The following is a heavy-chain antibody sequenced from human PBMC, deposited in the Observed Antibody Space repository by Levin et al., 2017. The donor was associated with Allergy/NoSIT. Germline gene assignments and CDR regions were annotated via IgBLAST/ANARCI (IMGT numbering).Heavy chain of an antibody. CDR2: INPNSGGT. J-gene: IGHJ4*02. D-gene: IGHD5-12*01. Sequence: ASVKVSCKASGYTFTGHYMHWVRQAPGQGLEGMGWINPNSGGTNYAQKFQGRVTMTRDTSISTAYMELSRLRSDDTAVYYCARGGPRYSGYENPFDYWGQGTLVTVSS. CDR1: GYTFTGHY. CDR3: ARGGPRYSGYENPFDY. V-gene: IGHV1-2*02.